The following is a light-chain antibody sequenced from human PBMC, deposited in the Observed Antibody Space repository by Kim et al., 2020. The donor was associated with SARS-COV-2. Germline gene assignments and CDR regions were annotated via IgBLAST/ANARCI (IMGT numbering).Light chain of an antibody. CDR1: HDISVY. J-gene: IGKJ2*03. V-gene: IGKV1-33*01. Sequence: LSASVGARVTITCQASHDISVYVNWYQQKPGKAPKLLIYDASNLERGVPSRFSGSGSGTDFTFTISSLQPEDFATYYCQQYADLYSYGQGTKLEI. CDR3: QQYADLYS. CDR2: DAS.